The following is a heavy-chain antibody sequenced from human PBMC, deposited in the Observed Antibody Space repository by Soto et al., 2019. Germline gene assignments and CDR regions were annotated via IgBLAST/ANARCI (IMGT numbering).Heavy chain of an antibody. D-gene: IGHD4-17*01. CDR2: IYSGGST. V-gene: IGHV3-66*01. J-gene: IGHJ5*02. Sequence: GGSLRLSCAASGFTVSSNYMSWVRQAPGKGLEWVSVIYSGGSTYYADSVKGRFTISRDNSKNTLYLQMNSLRAEDTAVYYCARDPSTTVTTASGNWFDPWGQGTLVTVSS. CDR3: ARDPSTTVTTASGNWFDP. CDR1: GFTVSSNY.